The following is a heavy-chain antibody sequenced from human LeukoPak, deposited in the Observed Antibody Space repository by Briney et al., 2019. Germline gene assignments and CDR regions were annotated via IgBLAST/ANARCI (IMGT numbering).Heavy chain of an antibody. CDR3: ARVGHYDSSVYADDVFDF. Sequence: ASVKVSCTASGYTFTGYYLHWVRQAPGHGLEWLGWINPDSGNTKYSQKFQGRVTLTRDTSISTAYMEVSRLGSDDTAVYYCARVGHYDSSVYADDVFDFWGQGTMVTVSS. CDR1: GYTFTGYY. V-gene: IGHV1-2*02. D-gene: IGHD3-22*01. J-gene: IGHJ3*01. CDR2: INPDSGNT.